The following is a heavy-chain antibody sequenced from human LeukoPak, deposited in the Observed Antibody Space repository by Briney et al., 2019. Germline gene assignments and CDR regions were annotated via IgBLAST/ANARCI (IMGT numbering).Heavy chain of an antibody. CDR2: IKIKTDGGTT. V-gene: IGHV3-15*07. CDR3: STTYYYESSEGY. Sequence: PGGSLRLSCAASGFTFSNAWMHWLRPAPGKGLEWVGRIKIKTDGGTTDYAAPVKGRFTISRDDSKNTLYLQMNSLKTEDTAVYYCSTTYYYESSEGYWGQGTLVTVSS. J-gene: IGHJ4*02. CDR1: GFTFSNAW. D-gene: IGHD3-22*01.